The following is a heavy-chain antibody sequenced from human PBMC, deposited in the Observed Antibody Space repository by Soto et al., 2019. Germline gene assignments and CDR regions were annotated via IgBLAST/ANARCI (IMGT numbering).Heavy chain of an antibody. Sequence: GGSLRLSCAASGFTFSSYAMSWVRQAPGKGLEWVSAISGSGGSTYYADSVKGRFTISRDNSKNTLYLQMNSLRAEDTAVYYCAKEFDGHRYDFWSGYDYWGQGTLVTV. D-gene: IGHD3-3*01. CDR2: ISGSGGST. J-gene: IGHJ4*02. CDR1: GFTFSSYA. CDR3: AKEFDGHRYDFWSGYDY. V-gene: IGHV3-23*01.